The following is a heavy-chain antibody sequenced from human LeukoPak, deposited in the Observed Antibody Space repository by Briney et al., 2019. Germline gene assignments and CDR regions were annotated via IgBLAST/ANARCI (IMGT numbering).Heavy chain of an antibody. J-gene: IGHJ4*02. Sequence: GGSRRLSCAASGFTFSNYAMSWVRLAPGQGLEWVSGISDSGGGSYYADSVKGRFTISRDNSKNTLYLQMDSLRAEETAVYYCAKDSSTVRGEFDYWGQGTLVTVSS. CDR3: AKDSSTVRGEFDY. CDR2: ISDSGGGS. V-gene: IGHV3-23*01. D-gene: IGHD3-10*01. CDR1: GFTFSNYA.